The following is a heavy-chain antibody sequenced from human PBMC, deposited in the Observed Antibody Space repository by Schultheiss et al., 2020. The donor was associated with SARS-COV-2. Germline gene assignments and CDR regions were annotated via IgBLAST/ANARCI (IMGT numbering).Heavy chain of an antibody. CDR2: ISYDGSNK. J-gene: IGHJ6*02. V-gene: IGHV3-30*04. D-gene: IGHD6-13*01. CDR3: AKGCMGHSSSWYGHYYYGMDV. Sequence: GGSLRLSCAASGFTFSSYAMHWVRQAPGKGLEWVAVISYDGSNKYYADSVKGRFTISRDNAKNSLYLQMNSLRAEDTALYYCAKGCMGHSSSWYGHYYYGMDVWGQGTTVTVSS. CDR1: GFTFSSYA.